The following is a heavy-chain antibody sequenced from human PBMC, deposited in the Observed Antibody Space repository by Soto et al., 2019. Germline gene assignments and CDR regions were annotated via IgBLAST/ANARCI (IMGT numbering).Heavy chain of an antibody. V-gene: IGHV3-48*01. J-gene: IGHJ4*02. Sequence: GGSLRLSCAASGFTFSSYSMNWVRQAPGKGLEWVSYISSSSSTIYYADSVKGRFTISRDNSKNSLYLQMNSLRAEDTAVYYCAKDALWFELDYWGQGTLVTVSS. CDR2: ISSSSSTI. CDR1: GFTFSSYS. CDR3: AKDALWFELDY. D-gene: IGHD3-10*01.